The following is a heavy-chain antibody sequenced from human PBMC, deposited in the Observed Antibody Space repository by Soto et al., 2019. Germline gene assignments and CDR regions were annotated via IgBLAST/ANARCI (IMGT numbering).Heavy chain of an antibody. V-gene: IGHV1-18*01. CDR1: GSTFTSYG. CDR2: ISAHNGNT. Sequence: QVHLVQSGAEVKKPGASVKVSGRASGSTFTSYGITWVRQAPGQGLEWMGWISAHNGNTDYAQKLQGRVIVTRDTSTSTAYMELRSLISDDTAVYYCARGRYGDYWGQGALVTVSS. J-gene: IGHJ4*02. CDR3: ARGRYGDY. D-gene: IGHD1-1*01.